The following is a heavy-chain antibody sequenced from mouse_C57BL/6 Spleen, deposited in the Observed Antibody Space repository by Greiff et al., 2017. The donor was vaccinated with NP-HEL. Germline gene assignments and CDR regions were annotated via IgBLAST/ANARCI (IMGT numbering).Heavy chain of an antibody. CDR2: IYPGDGDT. D-gene: IGHD1-1*01. J-gene: IGHJ2*01. V-gene: IGHV1-80*01. Sequence: QVQLQQSGAELVKPGASVKISCKASGYAFSSYWMNWVKQRPGKGLEWIGQIYPGDGDTNYNGKFKGKATLTADKSSSTAYMQLSSLTSEDSAVYFCARVTTVVAPYFDYGGQGTTLTVSS. CDR3: ARVTTVVAPYFDY. CDR1: GYAFSSYW.